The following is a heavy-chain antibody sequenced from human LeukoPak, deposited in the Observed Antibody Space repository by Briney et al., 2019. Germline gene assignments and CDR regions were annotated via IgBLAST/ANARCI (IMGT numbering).Heavy chain of an antibody. D-gene: IGHD6-13*01. CDR2: IYYSGST. J-gene: IGHJ4*02. CDR1: GGSISSYY. CDR3: ARTIAAAATDPGYFDY. Sequence: SETPSLACTVSGGSISSYYWSWIRQPPGKGLEWIGYIYYSGSTNYNPSLKSRVTISVDTSKNQFSLKLSSVTAADTAVYYCARTIAAAATDPGYFDYWGQGTLVTVSS. V-gene: IGHV4-59*01.